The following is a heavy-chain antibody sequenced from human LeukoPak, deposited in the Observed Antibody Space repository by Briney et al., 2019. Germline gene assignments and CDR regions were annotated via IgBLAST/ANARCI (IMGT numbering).Heavy chain of an antibody. Sequence: SETLSLTCTVSGGSISSGSYYWSWIRQPAGKGLEWIGRIYTSGSTNYNPSLKSRVTISVDTSKNQFSLKLSSVTAADTAVYYCARVKQLLNWFDPWGQGTLVTVSS. D-gene: IGHD6-13*01. V-gene: IGHV4-61*02. CDR1: GGSISSGSYY. CDR3: ARVKQLLNWFDP. CDR2: IYTSGST. J-gene: IGHJ5*02.